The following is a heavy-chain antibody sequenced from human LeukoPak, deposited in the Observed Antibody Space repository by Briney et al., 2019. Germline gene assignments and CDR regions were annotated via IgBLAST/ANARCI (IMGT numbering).Heavy chain of an antibody. CDR3: ARVRQYYDILTGYYSDY. V-gene: IGHV3-11*06. Sequence: PGGSLRLSCAASGFTFSDYYMSWIRQAPGKGLEWISYISSTSSYTNYADSVKGRFTTSRDNAKNSLYLQMNSLRAEDTAVYYCARVRQYYDILTGYYSDYWGQGTLVTVSS. CDR1: GFTFSDYY. D-gene: IGHD3-9*01. J-gene: IGHJ4*02. CDR2: ISSTSSYT.